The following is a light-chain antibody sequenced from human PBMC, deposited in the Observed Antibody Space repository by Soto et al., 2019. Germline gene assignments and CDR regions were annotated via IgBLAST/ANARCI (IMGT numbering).Light chain of an antibody. CDR3: SSYAGSSTWV. Sequence: QSALTQPASVSGSPGQSIIISCTGTSSDVGDYNFVSWYQQHPGKAPKLMIYEVSNRPSGVSNRFSGSKSGNTASLTISGLQAEDEADYYCSSYAGSSTWVFGGGTKVTVL. J-gene: IGLJ3*02. CDR1: SSDVGDYNF. CDR2: EVS. V-gene: IGLV2-14*01.